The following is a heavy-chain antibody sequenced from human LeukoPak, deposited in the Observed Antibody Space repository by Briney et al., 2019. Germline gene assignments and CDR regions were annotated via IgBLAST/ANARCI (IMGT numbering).Heavy chain of an antibody. CDR2: IWYDGSNK. V-gene: IGHV3-33*01. D-gene: IGHD1-26*01. CDR3: AREASGSQLSDAFDI. J-gene: IGHJ3*02. Sequence: GGSLRLSCAASGFTFSSYGMHWVRQAPGKGLEWVAVIWYDGSNKYYADSVKGRFTISRDNAKNSLYLQMDSLRDEDTAVYYCAREASGSQLSDAFDIWGQGTMVTVSS. CDR1: GFTFSSYG.